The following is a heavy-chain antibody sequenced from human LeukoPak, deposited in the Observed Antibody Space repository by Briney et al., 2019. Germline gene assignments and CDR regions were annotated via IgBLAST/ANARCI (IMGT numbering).Heavy chain of an antibody. CDR3: ARVAQLWFGNDY. V-gene: IGHV3-11*04. D-gene: IGHD5-18*01. CDR2: ISSSGTTI. J-gene: IGHJ4*02. CDR1: GFTFSDYY. Sequence: GGSLRLSCAASGFTFSDYYMTWVRQAPGKGLEWVSYISSSGTTIYYADSVKGRFTISRDNAKNSLYLQMNSLRAEDTAVYYCARVAQLWFGNDYWGQGTLVTVSS.